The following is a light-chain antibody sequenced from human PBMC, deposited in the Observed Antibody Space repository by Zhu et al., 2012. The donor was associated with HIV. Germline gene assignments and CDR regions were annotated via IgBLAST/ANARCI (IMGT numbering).Light chain of an antibody. V-gene: IGKV3D-15*03. Sequence: EIVMTQSPATLSVSPGERATLSCRASQSVSSNLAWYQQKPGQTPRLLIYDASIRATGTPARFSGSGSGTEFTLTISILQSEDFAVYYCQQYNNWPPLTFGGGTKVEIK. CDR1: QSVSSN. CDR3: QQYNNWPPLT. J-gene: IGKJ4*01. CDR2: DAS.